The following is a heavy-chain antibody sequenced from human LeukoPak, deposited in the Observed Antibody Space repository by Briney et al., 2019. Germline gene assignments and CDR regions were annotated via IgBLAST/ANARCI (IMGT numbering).Heavy chain of an antibody. J-gene: IGHJ4*02. CDR1: GFTFSSYS. CDR3: ARYTSNVVGKRHYFDY. V-gene: IGHV3-21*01. D-gene: IGHD1-26*01. CDR2: ISSSSSYI. Sequence: GGSLRLSCAASGFTFSSYSMNWVRQAPGKGLEWVSSISSSSSYIYYADSVKGRFTISRDNTKNSLYLQMNSLRAEDTVVYYCARYTSNVVGKRHYFDYWGQGTLVTVSS.